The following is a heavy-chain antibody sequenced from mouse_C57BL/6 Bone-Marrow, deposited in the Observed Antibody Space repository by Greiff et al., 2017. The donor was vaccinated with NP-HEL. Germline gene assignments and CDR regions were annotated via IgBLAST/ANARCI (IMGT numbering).Heavy chain of an antibody. D-gene: IGHD2-2*01. CDR3: ARWLRGFAY. CDR1: GYTFTDYY. V-gene: IGHV1-26*01. CDR2: INPNNGGT. J-gene: IGHJ3*01. Sequence: EVQLQQSGPELVKPGASVKISCKASGYTFTDYYMNWVKQSHGKSLEWIGDINPNNGGTSYNQKFKGKATLTVDKSSSTAYMELRSLTSEDSAVYYCARWLRGFAYWGQGTLVTVSA.